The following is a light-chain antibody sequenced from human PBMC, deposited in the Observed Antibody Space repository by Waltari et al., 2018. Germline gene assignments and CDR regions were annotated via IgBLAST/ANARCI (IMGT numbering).Light chain of an antibody. CDR3: ATWDGSLTAWV. J-gene: IGLJ3*02. CDR2: RNN. Sequence: QSVLTQPPSASGTPGQRVTISCSGGTSNIGRNYVYWYHQFPGTAPKLPVYRNNERRSGVPDRISGSTSGTSASLAISGLRSEDEADYYCATWDGSLTAWVFGGGTKLTVL. CDR1: TSNIGRNY. V-gene: IGLV1-47*01.